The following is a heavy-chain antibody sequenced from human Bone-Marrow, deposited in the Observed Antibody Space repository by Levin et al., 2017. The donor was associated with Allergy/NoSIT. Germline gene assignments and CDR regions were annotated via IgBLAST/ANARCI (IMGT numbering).Heavy chain of an antibody. CDR1: GFNFQNYV. J-gene: IGHJ6*02. CDR3: ANPGGGGDYYYGMDV. Sequence: GESLKISCAASGFNFQNYVMSWVRQAPGKGPEWVAGISGSGDGSYYADSVKGRFTISRDNSKDTVYLQMNSLTVDDTAVYHCANPGGGGDYYYGMDVWGQGTTVIVSS. V-gene: IGHV3-23*01. D-gene: IGHD3-10*01. CDR2: ISGSGDGS.